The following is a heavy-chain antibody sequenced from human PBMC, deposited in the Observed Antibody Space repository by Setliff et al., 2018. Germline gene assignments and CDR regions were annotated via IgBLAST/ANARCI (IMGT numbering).Heavy chain of an antibody. CDR1: GYSFTTYW. Sequence: HGESLKISCKGSGYSFTTYWIGWVRQMPGKGLEWMGIIYPGDSDTRYSPSFQGQVTISADKSINTAYLQWSSLKAADTAMYYCARDSNYEGAYDYWGQGTLVTVSS. J-gene: IGHJ4*02. D-gene: IGHD4-4*01. CDR3: ARDSNYEGAYDY. CDR2: IYPGDSDT. V-gene: IGHV5-51*01.